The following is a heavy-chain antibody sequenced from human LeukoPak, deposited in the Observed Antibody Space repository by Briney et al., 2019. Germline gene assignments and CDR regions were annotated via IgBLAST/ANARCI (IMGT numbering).Heavy chain of an antibody. CDR1: GFTFSRYS. J-gene: IGHJ3*02. Sequence: GGSLRLSCAASGFTFSRYSMNWVRQAPGKGLEWVSSISSSSSFIYYSDSLKGRFTISRDNAKNTLYLQMNSLRAEDTAVYYCASFLIYYGSGSYYSRDAFDIWGQGTMVTVSS. CDR3: ASFLIYYGSGSYYSRDAFDI. D-gene: IGHD3-10*01. V-gene: IGHV3-21*01. CDR2: ISSSSSFI.